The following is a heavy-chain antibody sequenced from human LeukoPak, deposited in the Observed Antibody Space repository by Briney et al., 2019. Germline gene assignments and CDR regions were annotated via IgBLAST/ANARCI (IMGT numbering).Heavy chain of an antibody. D-gene: IGHD6-13*01. Sequence: GDSLRLSCAVSGFTFSSYWMIWFCQAPGKGLEWVAHINQDGSVKNYVDSVKGRFTISRDNANNFLYLQMNSLRAEDTAVYYCAREGLGIAAAGSPFDYWGQGTLVTVSS. CDR2: INQDGSVK. V-gene: IGHV3-7*01. J-gene: IGHJ4*02. CDR1: GFTFSSYW. CDR3: AREGLGIAAAGSPFDY.